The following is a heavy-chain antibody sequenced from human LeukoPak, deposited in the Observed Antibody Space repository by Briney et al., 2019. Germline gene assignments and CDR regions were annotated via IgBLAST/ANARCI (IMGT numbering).Heavy chain of an antibody. Sequence: GGSLRHSCAASGFTFSSYAMSWVRQAPGKGLEWVSAISGSGGSTYYADSVKGRFTISRDNSENTLYLQMNSLRAEDTAVYYCAKPNDYGDPFDYWGQGTLVTVSS. CDR2: ISGSGGST. D-gene: IGHD4-17*01. CDR1: GFTFSSYA. J-gene: IGHJ4*02. CDR3: AKPNDYGDPFDY. V-gene: IGHV3-23*01.